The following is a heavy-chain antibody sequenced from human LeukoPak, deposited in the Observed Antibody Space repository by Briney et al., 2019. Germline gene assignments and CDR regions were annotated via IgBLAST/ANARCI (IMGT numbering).Heavy chain of an antibody. CDR1: GYTFTSYY. Sequence: GASVKVSCKASGYTFTSYYMHWVRQAPGQGLEWMGWISPSGGTDYAQKFQGRVTMTRDTSITTAYMELDSLRSDDTAVYYCARDHYYTSGSPSFDYWGQGTLVTVSS. CDR2: ISPSGGT. D-gene: IGHD3-10*01. CDR3: ARDHYYTSGSPSFDY. J-gene: IGHJ4*02. V-gene: IGHV1-2*02.